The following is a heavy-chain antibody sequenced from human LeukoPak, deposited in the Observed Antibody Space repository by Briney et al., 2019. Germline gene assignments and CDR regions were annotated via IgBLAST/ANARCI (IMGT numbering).Heavy chain of an antibody. Sequence: GGSLRLSCAASGFTFSSYSMNWVRQAPGKGLEWVSYISSSSSTIYYADSVKGRFTISRDNAKNSLYLQMNSLRAEDTAVYYCARVISSASQAGDYWGQGTLVTVSS. CDR3: ARVISSASQAGDY. D-gene: IGHD3-22*01. J-gene: IGHJ4*02. CDR2: ISSSSSTI. V-gene: IGHV3-48*01. CDR1: GFTFSSYS.